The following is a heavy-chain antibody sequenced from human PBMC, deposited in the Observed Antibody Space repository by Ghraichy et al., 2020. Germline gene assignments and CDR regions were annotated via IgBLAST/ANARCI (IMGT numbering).Heavy chain of an antibody. Sequence: SETLSLTCAVYGGSFSGYYWSWIRQPPGKGLEWIGEINHSGSTNYNPSLKSRVTISVDTSKNQFSLKLSSVTAADTAVYYCAARGYCSSTSCYYGMDVWGQGTTVTVSS. V-gene: IGHV4-34*01. D-gene: IGHD2-2*01. CDR1: GGSFSGYY. CDR3: AARGYCSSTSCYYGMDV. J-gene: IGHJ6*02. CDR2: INHSGST.